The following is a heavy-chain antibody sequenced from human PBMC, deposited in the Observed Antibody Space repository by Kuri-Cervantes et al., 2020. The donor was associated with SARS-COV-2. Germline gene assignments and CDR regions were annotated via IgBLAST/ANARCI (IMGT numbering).Heavy chain of an antibody. J-gene: IGHJ4*02. D-gene: IGHD1-1*01. V-gene: IGHV3-30*03. CDR3: ARDGIGDFDY. Sequence: GESLKISCAASGFTFSSYGMHWVRQAPGKGLEWVAVISYDGSNKYYADSVKGRFTISRDNSKNTLYLQMNSLRAEDTAVYYCARDGIGDFDYWGQGNLVTVSS. CDR1: GFTFSSYG. CDR2: ISYDGSNK.